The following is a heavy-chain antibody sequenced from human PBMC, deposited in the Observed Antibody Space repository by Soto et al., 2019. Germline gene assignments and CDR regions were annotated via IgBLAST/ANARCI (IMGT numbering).Heavy chain of an antibody. Sequence: SVKVSCKTSGGTFSNHAISWVRQAPGQGLEWVGGIIPMFPTADYAQRFQGRVTITADDSTTTVYMELSGLRSEDTAMYYCARDDATYCGGDCYRYFYYGMDVWGQGTTVTVSS. CDR2: IIPMFPTA. V-gene: IGHV1-69*13. D-gene: IGHD2-21*02. J-gene: IGHJ6*02. CDR3: ARDDATYCGGDCYRYFYYGMDV. CDR1: GGTFSNHA.